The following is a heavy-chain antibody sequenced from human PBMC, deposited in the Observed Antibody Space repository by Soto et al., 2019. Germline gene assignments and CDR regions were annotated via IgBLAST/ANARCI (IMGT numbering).Heavy chain of an antibody. CDR3: AKDHMWGGDTPSYYFDS. V-gene: IGHV3-9*01. D-gene: IGHD3-10*01. Sequence: EVQLVESGGGLVQPGRSLRLSCAASGFIFDDYAMHWVRQAPGKGLEWVSGISWNSGSRGYADSVKGRFTISRDNGKSSLYLQLSSRRADDTALYYCAKDHMWGGDTPSYYFDSWAQGTLVTVSS. CDR2: ISWNSGSR. CDR1: GFIFDDYA. J-gene: IGHJ4*02.